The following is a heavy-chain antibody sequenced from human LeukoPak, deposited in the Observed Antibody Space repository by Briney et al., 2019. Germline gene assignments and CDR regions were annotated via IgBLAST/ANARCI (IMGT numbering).Heavy chain of an antibody. V-gene: IGHV3-23*01. Sequence: GGSLRPSCSASGFTFSSYAMSLVRQAPGKGLEWVSAISGSGGSTYYADSVKGRFTISRDNSKNTLYLQMNSLRAEDTAVYYCAKVSHRLGPASHFDYWGQGTLVTVSS. J-gene: IGHJ4*02. CDR3: AKVSHRLGPASHFDY. CDR2: ISGSGGST. CDR1: GFTFSSYA. D-gene: IGHD6-25*01.